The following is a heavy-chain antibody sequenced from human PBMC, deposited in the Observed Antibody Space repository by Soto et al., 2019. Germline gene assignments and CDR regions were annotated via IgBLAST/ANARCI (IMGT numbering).Heavy chain of an antibody. Sequence: SETLSLTCTVSGGSISSGGYYWSWIRQHPGKGLEWIGYIYYSGSTYYNPSLKSRVTISVDTSKNQFSLKLSSVTAADTAVYYCARESFDQLPRHYYYYYYMDVWGKGTTVTVSS. CDR1: GGSISSGGYY. CDR2: IYYSGST. D-gene: IGHD2-2*01. J-gene: IGHJ6*03. CDR3: ARESFDQLPRHYYYYYYMDV. V-gene: IGHV4-31*03.